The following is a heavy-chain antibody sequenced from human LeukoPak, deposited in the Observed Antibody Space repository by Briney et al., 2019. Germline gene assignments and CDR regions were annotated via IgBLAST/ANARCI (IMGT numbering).Heavy chain of an antibody. CDR2: IKQDGSEK. CDR1: GFTFSSYW. J-gene: IGHJ6*03. D-gene: IGHD5-12*01. CDR3: ARGLGRYYMDV. Sequence: PGGSLRLSCAASGFTFSSYWMSWVRQAPGKGLGWVANIKQDGSEKYYVDSVKGRFTISRDNAKNSLYLQMNSLRAEDTAVYYCARGLGRYYMDVWGKGTTVTVSS. V-gene: IGHV3-7*01.